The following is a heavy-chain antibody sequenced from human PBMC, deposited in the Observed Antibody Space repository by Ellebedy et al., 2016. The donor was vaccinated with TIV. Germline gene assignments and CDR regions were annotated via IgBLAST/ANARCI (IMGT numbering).Heavy chain of an antibody. CDR2: INQDGSDK. Sequence: GESLKISCAASGFSFVSYWMTWVRQAPGKGLEWLANINQDGSDKYYEDSVKGRFTIARDNAKNSLFLQMSSLRVEDTVVYYCATDGSYGDYRSPTHAFVMWGQGTMVAVSS. J-gene: IGHJ3*02. D-gene: IGHD4-17*01. CDR1: GFSFVSYW. V-gene: IGHV3-7*01. CDR3: ATDGSYGDYRSPTHAFVM.